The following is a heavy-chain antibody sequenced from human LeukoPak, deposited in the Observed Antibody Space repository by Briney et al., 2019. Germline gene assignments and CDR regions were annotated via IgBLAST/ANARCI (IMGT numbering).Heavy chain of an antibody. J-gene: IGHJ6*02. Sequence: SETLSLTCAVYDGSFSGYYWSWIRQPPGKGLEWIGEINHSGSTNYNPSLKSRVTISVDTSKNQFSLKLSSVTAADTAVYYCARGPTYYDFWSGYYPTYYYYYGMDVWGQGTTVTVSS. CDR1: DGSFSGYY. CDR2: INHSGST. CDR3: ARGPTYYDFWSGYYPTYYYYYGMDV. D-gene: IGHD3-3*01. V-gene: IGHV4-34*01.